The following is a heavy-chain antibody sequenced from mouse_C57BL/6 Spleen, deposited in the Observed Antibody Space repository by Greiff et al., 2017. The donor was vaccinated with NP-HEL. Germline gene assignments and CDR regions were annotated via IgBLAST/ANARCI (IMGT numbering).Heavy chain of an antibody. Sequence: EVMLVESGGGLVQPGGSLKLSCAASGFTFSDYYMYWVRQTPEKRLEWVAYISNGGGSTYYPDTVKGRFTISRDNAKNTLYLQMGRLKSEDTAMYYCARQEGYYAMDYWGQGTSVTVSS. CDR3: ARQEGYYAMDY. J-gene: IGHJ4*01. V-gene: IGHV5-12*01. CDR2: ISNGGGST. CDR1: GFTFSDYY.